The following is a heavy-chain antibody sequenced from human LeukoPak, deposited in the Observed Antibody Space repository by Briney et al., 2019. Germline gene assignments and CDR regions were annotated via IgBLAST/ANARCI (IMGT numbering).Heavy chain of an antibody. CDR2: ISGGIT. CDR3: ARRYYDSSGYL. D-gene: IGHD3-22*01. Sequence: GGSLRLSCAASGFTFSSYAMSWVRQAPGKGLEWVSAISGGITYYADSVKGRFTISRDNAKNTLYLQMNSLRAEDTAVYHCARRYYDSSGYLWGQGTLVTVSS. CDR1: GFTFSSYA. J-gene: IGHJ4*02. V-gene: IGHV3-23*01.